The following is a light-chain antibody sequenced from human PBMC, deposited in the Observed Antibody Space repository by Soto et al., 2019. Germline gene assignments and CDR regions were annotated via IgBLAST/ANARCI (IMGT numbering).Light chain of an antibody. J-gene: IGLJ1*01. CDR1: IANIGSNT. CDR3: AAWDDSLNGYV. CDR2: SNN. Sequence: QSVLTQPPSASVTPGQRVTISFSLIIANIGSNTVSWYQQLPGTAPKLLIYSNNQRPSGVPDRFSGSKSGTSASLAISGLQSEDEADYYCAAWDDSLNGYVFGTGTKVTVL. V-gene: IGLV1-44*01.